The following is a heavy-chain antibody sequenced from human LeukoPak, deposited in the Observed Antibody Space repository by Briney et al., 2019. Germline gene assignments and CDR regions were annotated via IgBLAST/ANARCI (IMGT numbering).Heavy chain of an antibody. V-gene: IGHV3-23*01. CDR3: AKCILTGYYKGYMDV. J-gene: IGHJ6*03. CDR2: ISTDGSHI. D-gene: IGHD3-9*01. Sequence: PGGSLRLSCAASGFNSRIYAMSWVSQAPGKGLKWVSHISTDGSHIRYADSVKGRFTISRDNVKNMVYLQMNSLRAEDTAVYYCAKCILTGYYKGYMDVWGKGTTVTISS. CDR1: GFNSRIYA.